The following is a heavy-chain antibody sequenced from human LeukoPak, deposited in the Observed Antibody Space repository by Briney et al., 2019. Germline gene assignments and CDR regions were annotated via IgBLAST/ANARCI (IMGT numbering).Heavy chain of an antibody. Sequence: SETLSLTCTVSGGSISSYYWSWIRQPPGKGLEWIGYIYYSGSTTYNPSLKSRVTISVDTSKNQSSLKLSSVTAADTAVYYCARSGYYGREFDYWGQGTLVTVSS. V-gene: IGHV4-59*01. J-gene: IGHJ4*02. CDR3: ARSGYYGREFDY. D-gene: IGHD3-3*01. CDR1: GGSISSYY. CDR2: IYYSGST.